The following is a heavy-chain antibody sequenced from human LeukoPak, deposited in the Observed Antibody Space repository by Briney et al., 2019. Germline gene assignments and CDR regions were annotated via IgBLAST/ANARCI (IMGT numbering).Heavy chain of an antibody. Sequence: ASVKVSCKASKDTFTTYDVNWVGQATGLGREWMGWMNPNSGNTGYAQKFQGRVTMTMNSSISTAYMELTSLTSEDTAVYYCARSTMGARRKYDYWGQGTLVTVSS. CDR2: MNPNSGNT. J-gene: IGHJ4*02. V-gene: IGHV1-8*01. CDR3: ARSTMGARRKYDY. CDR1: KDTFTTYD. D-gene: IGHD1-26*01.